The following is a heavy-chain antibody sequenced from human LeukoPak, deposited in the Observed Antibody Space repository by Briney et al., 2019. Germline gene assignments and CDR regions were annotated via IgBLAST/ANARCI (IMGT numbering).Heavy chain of an antibody. CDR3: ARHRYTSSSSCFDF. V-gene: IGHV4-59*08. CDR2: IYSSGST. Sequence: PSETLSLTCTVSGGSISGYYWTWIRQPPGKGLEWIGYIYSSGSTNYNPSLKSRVTISVDTSKNQFSLRLSSVTAADTAVYYCARHRYTSSSSCFDFWGQGTLDTVSS. CDR1: GGSISGYY. J-gene: IGHJ4*02. D-gene: IGHD6-6*01.